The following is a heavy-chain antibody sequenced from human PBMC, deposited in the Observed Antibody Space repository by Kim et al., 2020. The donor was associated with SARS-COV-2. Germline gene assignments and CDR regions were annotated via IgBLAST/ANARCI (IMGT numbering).Heavy chain of an antibody. J-gene: IGHJ4*02. V-gene: IGHV1-18*04. Sequence: ASVKVSCKASGYTSSNYGISWVRQAPGQGLEWMGWINTHSLHTNSVDKFQDRVTMTTDPSTNTASMELRSLTSDDTAVYYCATTFSFSNSWYYFDYWGQGTLVTVSS. D-gene: IGHD6-13*01. CDR1: GYTSSNYG. CDR3: ATTFSFSNSWYYFDY. CDR2: INTHSLHT.